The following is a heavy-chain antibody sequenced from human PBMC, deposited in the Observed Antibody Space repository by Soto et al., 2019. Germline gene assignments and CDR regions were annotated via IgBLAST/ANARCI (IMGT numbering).Heavy chain of an antibody. D-gene: IGHD2-15*01. J-gene: IGHJ4*02. CDR3: ASVVVGATRQTGSDH. CDR1: HGSITSGDYF. Sequence: QLQDSGPGLVKPSETLSLTCTVSHGSITSGDYFWAWIRQPPGKGLEFIGSVHSSGGTYYSPSLNSRASISTDKSRNQFSLKLTSVNAGDTAVYFCASVVVGATRQTGSDHWGQGTLVTVS. CDR2: VHSSGGT. V-gene: IGHV4-39*01.